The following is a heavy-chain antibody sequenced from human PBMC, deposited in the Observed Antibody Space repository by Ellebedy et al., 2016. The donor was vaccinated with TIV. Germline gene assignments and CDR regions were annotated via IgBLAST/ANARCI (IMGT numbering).Heavy chain of an antibody. CDR1: GGTFSTLP. D-gene: IGHD2-21*01. Sequence: AASVKVSCKASGGTFSTLPISWVRQAPGQGLEWMGGIIPITGTANYAQRFQGRVTITADDSTSTAHMDLSRLRSEDTAVYYCARGGERGISPNWFDSWGQGTLVTVSS. V-gene: IGHV1-69*13. CDR3: ARGGERGISPNWFDS. CDR2: IIPITGTA. J-gene: IGHJ5*01.